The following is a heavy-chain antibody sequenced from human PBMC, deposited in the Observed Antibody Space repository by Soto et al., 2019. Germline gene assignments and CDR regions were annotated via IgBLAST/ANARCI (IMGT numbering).Heavy chain of an antibody. CDR1: GFTFDDYA. CDR3: VKDKWYNTTWYREY. V-gene: IGHV3-9*01. D-gene: IGHD6-13*01. J-gene: IGHJ4*02. CDR2: ISWNSGSI. Sequence: EVQLVESGGTLVEPGRSLRLSCAASGFTFDDYAMHWVRQAPGKGLEWVASISWNSGSIGYADSVKGRFTISRDNAKNSLSLQMNSLRPEDTALDYCVKDKWYNTTWYREYWGQGTLVTVSS.